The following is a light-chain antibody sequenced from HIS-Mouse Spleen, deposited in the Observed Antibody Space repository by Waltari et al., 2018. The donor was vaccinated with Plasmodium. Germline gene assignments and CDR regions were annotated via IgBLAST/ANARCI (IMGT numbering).Light chain of an antibody. CDR3: QQYNNWSFT. CDR1: QSVSSN. V-gene: IGKV3-15*01. Sequence: IVMTQSPATLSVSPGERATLSCRASQSVSSNLAWYQQKPGQAHRLLIYGASTRATGIPARFSGSGSGTEFTLTISSLQSEDFAVYYCQQYNNWSFTFGPGTKVDIK. CDR2: GAS. J-gene: IGKJ3*01.